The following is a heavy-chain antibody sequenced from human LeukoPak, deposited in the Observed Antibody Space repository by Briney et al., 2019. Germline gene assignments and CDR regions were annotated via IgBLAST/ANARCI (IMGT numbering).Heavy chain of an antibody. J-gene: IGHJ3*02. Sequence: ASVKVSCKASGYTFTSYGISWVRQAPGQGLEWMGWISAYNGNTNYAQKFQGRVTMTRDTSTSTVHMELSSLRSEDTAVYYCARDLGLADGGNRRYAFDIWGQGTMVTVSS. D-gene: IGHD4-23*01. CDR1: GYTFTSYG. V-gene: IGHV1-18*01. CDR2: ISAYNGNT. CDR3: ARDLGLADGGNRRYAFDI.